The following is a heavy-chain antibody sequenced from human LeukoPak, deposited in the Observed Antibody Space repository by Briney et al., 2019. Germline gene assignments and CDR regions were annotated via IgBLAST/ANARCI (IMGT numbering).Heavy chain of an antibody. CDR2: ISGSGGGT. CDR3: VRFRGQLLASYYFDY. CDR1: GFTFTTYA. Sequence: GGSLRLSCAASGFTFTTYAMSWVRQAPGKGLEWVSTISGSGGGTYYADSVKGRFTISRDNSKNTLYLQMHSLRGEDTGVYYCVRFRGQLLASYYFDYWREGTLHSVS. J-gene: IGHJ4*02. V-gene: IGHV3-23*01. D-gene: IGHD2-2*01.